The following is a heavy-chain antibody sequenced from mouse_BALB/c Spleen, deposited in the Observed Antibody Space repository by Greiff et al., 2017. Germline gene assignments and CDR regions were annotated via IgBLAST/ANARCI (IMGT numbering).Heavy chain of an antibody. D-gene: IGHD3-2*01. Sequence: EVQLQESGAELVKPGASVKLSCTASGFNIKDTYMHWVKQRPEQGLEWIGRIDPANGNTKYDPKFQGKATITADTSSNTAYLQLSSLTSEDTAVYYCALDSSGSWGQGTLVTVSA. CDR3: ALDSSGS. CDR1: GFNIKDTY. J-gene: IGHJ3*01. V-gene: IGHV14-3*02. CDR2: IDPANGNT.